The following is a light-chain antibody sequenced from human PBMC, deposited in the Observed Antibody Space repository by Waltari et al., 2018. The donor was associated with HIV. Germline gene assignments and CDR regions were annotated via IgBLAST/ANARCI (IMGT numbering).Light chain of an antibody. Sequence: QSGLTQPPSVSNSLRQPAILTCDGDINNVANKGPAWLPQHQGRPPQLLSYMNNNRPSGVSGRFSSSRSADTAYLSIFLLQSDDEADYFCSSWDSSLSAWVFGGGTRLTVL. J-gene: IGLJ3*02. CDR2: MNN. CDR3: SSWDSSLSAWV. CDR1: INNVANKG. V-gene: IGLV10-54*01.